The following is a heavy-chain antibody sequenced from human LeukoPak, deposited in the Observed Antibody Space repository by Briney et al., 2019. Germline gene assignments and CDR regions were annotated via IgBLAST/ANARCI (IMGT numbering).Heavy chain of an antibody. CDR2: IYTSGST. D-gene: IGHD6-13*01. CDR1: GGSISSYY. V-gene: IGHV4-4*07. Sequence: SETLSLTCTVSGGSISSYYWSWIRQPPGKGLEWIGRIYTSGSTNYNPSLKSRVTMSVDTSKNQFSLKLSSVTAADTAVYYCASTYSRYSSSWYGEDYYYYMDVWGKGTTVTISS. J-gene: IGHJ6*03. CDR3: ASTYSRYSSSWYGEDYYYYMDV.